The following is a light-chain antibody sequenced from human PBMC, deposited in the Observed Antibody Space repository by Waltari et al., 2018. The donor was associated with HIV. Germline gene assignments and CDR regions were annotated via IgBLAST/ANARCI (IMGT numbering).Light chain of an antibody. Sequence: DIQLTQSPSTLSASIGDRVTITCRASQSISTSLAWYQQKPGKAPKLLIYKASSLNSGVPSRFSGRGSETDFTLTISSLQSDDFATYYCQQYNPYSTFGQGTKVELK. CDR1: QSISTS. V-gene: IGKV1-5*03. CDR2: KAS. CDR3: QQYNPYST. J-gene: IGKJ1*01.